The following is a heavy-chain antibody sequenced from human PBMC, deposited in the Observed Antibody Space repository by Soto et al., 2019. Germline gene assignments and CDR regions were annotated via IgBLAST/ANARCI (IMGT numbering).Heavy chain of an antibody. CDR3: ARDGRSNLGY. D-gene: IGHD2-2*01. J-gene: IGHJ4*02. Sequence: SETLSLTCAVSGDSISSSNWWSWVRQPPGKGLEWIGQIYHSGRTNYNPSLKSRVTISVDKSKNQFSLKLNSVTAADTAVYYCARDGRSNLGYWGQGTLVTVSS. V-gene: IGHV4-4*02. CDR2: IYHSGRT. CDR1: GDSISSSNW.